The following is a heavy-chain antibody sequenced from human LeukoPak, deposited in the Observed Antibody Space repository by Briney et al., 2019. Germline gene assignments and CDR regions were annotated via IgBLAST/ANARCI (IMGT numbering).Heavy chain of an antibody. V-gene: IGHV3-23*01. CDR2: INDRGTGT. CDR1: GFTFSKYA. D-gene: IGHD5-18*01. CDR3: AKGLKTAVGPYMGYHYYMDV. J-gene: IGHJ6*03. Sequence: PGGSLRLSCAASGFTFSKYAMSWVRQAPGKGLEWVSTINDRGTGTYYADSVKGRFTISRDNSKNTLSLQMNSLRAEDTAVYYCAKGLKTAVGPYMGYHYYMDVWGQGTTVTVSS.